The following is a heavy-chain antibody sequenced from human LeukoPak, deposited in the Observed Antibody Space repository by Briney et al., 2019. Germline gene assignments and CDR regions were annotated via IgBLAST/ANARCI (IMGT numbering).Heavy chain of an antibody. CDR2: MKEDGSAR. D-gene: IGHD2-15*01. CDR1: GFDFSNYW. Sequence: GGSLRLSCAGSGFDFSNYWMAWVRQAPGKGPEWVANMKEDGSARHYADSVKGRFTISRDNAQNSVYLQMNSLRVEDTAVYYCARDVVGSLDYWGLGTSVTVSS. CDR3: ARDVVGSLDY. J-gene: IGHJ4*02. V-gene: IGHV3-7*01.